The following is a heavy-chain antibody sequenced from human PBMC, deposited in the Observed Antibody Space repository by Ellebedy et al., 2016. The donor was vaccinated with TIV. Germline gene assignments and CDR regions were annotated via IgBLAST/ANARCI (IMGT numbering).Heavy chain of an antibody. CDR3: ARGADTTMVWGALDI. J-gene: IGHJ3*02. Sequence: GESLKISCAASGFTFKTYGMHWVRQAPGKGLDWVAFISYDGTNIYYTDSVKGRFTISRDNVKNSLYLQMNSLRAEDTAVYYCARGADTTMVWGALDIWGQGTVVTVSS. CDR1: GFTFKTYG. V-gene: IGHV3-30*03. D-gene: IGHD5-18*01. CDR2: ISYDGTNI.